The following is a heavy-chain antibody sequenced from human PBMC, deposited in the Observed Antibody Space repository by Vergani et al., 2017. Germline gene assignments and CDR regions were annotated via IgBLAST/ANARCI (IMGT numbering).Heavy chain of an antibody. CDR3: ASSHLEWSRPTAFDY. D-gene: IGHD3-3*01. Sequence: VQLVESGAEVKKPGSSVKVSCKASGGTFSSYAISWVRQAPGQGLEWMGGIIPIFGTANYAQKFQGRVTITADESTSTAYMELSSLRSEDTAVYYCASSHLEWSRPTAFDYWGQGTLVTVSS. J-gene: IGHJ4*02. V-gene: IGHV1-69*01. CDR2: IIPIFGTA. CDR1: GGTFSSYA.